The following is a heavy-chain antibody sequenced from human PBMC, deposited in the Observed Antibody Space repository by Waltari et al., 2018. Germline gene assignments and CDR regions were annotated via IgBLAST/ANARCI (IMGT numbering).Heavy chain of an antibody. CDR2: ISSSVSPI. CDR3: AKDGMTGTIDY. CDR1: GFPFRDYY. J-gene: IGHJ4*02. V-gene: IGHV3-11*04. D-gene: IGHD1-7*01. Sequence: QVQLVESGGGLVKPGGSLRLSCAAAGFPFRDYYMSWIRQAPGKGLEWVSYISSSVSPIFYADSVKGRFTISRDNAKNSLYLQMNSLRAEDTAVYYCAKDGMTGTIDYWGQGILVTVSS.